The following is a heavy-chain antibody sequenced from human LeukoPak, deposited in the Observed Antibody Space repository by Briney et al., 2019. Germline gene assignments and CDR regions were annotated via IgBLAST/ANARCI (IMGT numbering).Heavy chain of an antibody. V-gene: IGHV3-23*01. J-gene: IGHJ4*02. CDR1: GFTFSSYA. CDR2: ISGSGGST. Sequence: GGSLRHSCAASGFTFSSYAMSWVRQAPGKGLEWVSAISGSGGSTYYADSVKGRFTISRDNSKNTLYLQMNSLRAEDTAVYYCAKPRDPWEEGDYWGQGTLVTVSS. D-gene: IGHD1-26*01. CDR3: AKPRDPWEEGDY.